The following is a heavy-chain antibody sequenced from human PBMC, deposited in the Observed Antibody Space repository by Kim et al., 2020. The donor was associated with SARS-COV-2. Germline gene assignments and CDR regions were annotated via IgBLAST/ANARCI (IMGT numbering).Heavy chain of an antibody. Sequence: SETLSLTCTVSGGSISSGGYYWSWIRQHPGKGLEWIGYIYYSGSTYYNPSLKSRVTISVDTSKNQFSLKLSSVTAADTAVYYCARGRGGWPVRDYGMDVWGQGTTVTVSS. CDR3: ARGRGGWPVRDYGMDV. CDR2: IYYSGST. CDR1: GGSISSGGYY. D-gene: IGHD2-15*01. J-gene: IGHJ6*02. V-gene: IGHV4-31*03.